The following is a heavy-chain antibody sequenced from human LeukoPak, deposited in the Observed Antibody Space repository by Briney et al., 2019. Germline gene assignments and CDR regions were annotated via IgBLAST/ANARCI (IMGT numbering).Heavy chain of an antibody. CDR1: GGSFSGYY. V-gene: IGHV4-34*01. CDR2: INHSGST. Sequence: PSETLSLTCAVYGGSFSGYYWSWIRQPPGKGLEWIGEINHSGSTNYNPSLKSRVTLSVDTSKNQFSLKLSSVTAADTAVYYCARGYRNFYSSSAGYYYYYYMDVWGKGTTVTVSS. CDR3: ARGYRNFYSSSAGYYYYYYMDV. J-gene: IGHJ6*03. D-gene: IGHD6-6*01.